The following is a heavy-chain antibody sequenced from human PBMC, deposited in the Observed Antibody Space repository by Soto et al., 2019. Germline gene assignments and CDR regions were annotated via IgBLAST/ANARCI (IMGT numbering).Heavy chain of an antibody. CDR3: ARGAFCGGAPGCRDMDV. Sequence: GASVKVSCKSSGYKFISHSITWVRQAPGQGLEWMGRISAYNGNTNYAQKLQGRLTMTTDTSTNTAYMELRSLRSDDTAVYYCARGAFCGGAPGCRDMDVWGQGTTVTVSS. CDR1: GYKFISHS. CDR2: ISAYNGNT. V-gene: IGHV1-18*01. D-gene: IGHD2-21*01. J-gene: IGHJ6*01.